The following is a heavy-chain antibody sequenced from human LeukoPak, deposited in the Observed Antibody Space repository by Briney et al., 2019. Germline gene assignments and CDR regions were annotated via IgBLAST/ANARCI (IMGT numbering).Heavy chain of an antibody. CDR2: IIPILGIA. J-gene: IGHJ4*02. D-gene: IGHD6-19*01. Sequence: ASVKVSCEASGGTFSSYAISWVRQAPGQGLEWMGRIIPILGIANYAQKFQGRVTITADKSTSTAYMELSSLRSEDTAVYYCARDSSGWPDWGQGTLVTVSS. V-gene: IGHV1-69*04. CDR1: GGTFSSYA. CDR3: ARDSSGWPD.